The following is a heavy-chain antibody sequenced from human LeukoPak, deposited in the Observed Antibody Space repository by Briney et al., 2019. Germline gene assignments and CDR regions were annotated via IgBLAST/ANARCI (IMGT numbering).Heavy chain of an antibody. CDR3: TSPPSIAVADPFDS. V-gene: IGHV3-74*01. CDR2: INSDGSSI. D-gene: IGHD6-19*01. J-gene: IGHJ4*02. CDR1: GFAFSDNW. Sequence: HAGGSLRLSCAASGFAFSDNWMHWVRQAPGKGLEWVSAINSDGSSINYADSVQGRFTISRDNAKNMLYLQMDSLRAEDTSVYYCTSPPSIAVADPFDSWGQGTLVTVSS.